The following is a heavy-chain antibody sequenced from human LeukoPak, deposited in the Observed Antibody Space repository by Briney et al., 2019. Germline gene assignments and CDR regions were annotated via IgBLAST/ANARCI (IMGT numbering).Heavy chain of an antibody. CDR3: ATGDFDY. CDR2: IGSSSSTI. D-gene: IGHD3-10*01. J-gene: IGHJ4*02. CDR1: GFTFSSYS. V-gene: IGHV3-48*02. Sequence: GGSLRLSWAASGFTFSSYSMNWVSQAPGKGLEWVSYIGSSSSTIYYADSVKGRYTISRDNAKNSLYLQMNSLRDEDTAVYYCATGDFDYWGQGTLVTVSS.